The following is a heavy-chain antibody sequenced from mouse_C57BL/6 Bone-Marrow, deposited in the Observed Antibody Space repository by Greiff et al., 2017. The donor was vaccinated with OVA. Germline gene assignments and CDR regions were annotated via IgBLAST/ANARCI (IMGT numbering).Heavy chain of an antibody. J-gene: IGHJ2*01. CDR3: AREGGITGRHFDY. CDR2: LYPSDSET. V-gene: IGHV1-61*01. CDR1: GYTFTSYW. Sequence: VQLQQPGAELVRPGSSVKLSCKASGYTFTSYWMDWVKQRPGQGLEWIGNLYPSDSETHYNQKFKDKATLTVDKSSSTAYMQLSSLTSEDSAVYYCAREGGITGRHFDYWGQGTTLTVSS. D-gene: IGHD4-1*01.